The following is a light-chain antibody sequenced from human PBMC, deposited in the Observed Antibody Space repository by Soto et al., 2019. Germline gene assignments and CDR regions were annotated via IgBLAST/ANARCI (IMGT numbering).Light chain of an antibody. CDR2: AAS. J-gene: IGKJ3*01. CDR3: QQYNSASFT. V-gene: IGKV1-27*01. CDR1: QGISNY. Sequence: DIQMTQSPSTLSASVGDRVTITCRASQGISNYLAWYQQKAGKVPKLLIYAASTLQSGVPSRFSAIGSGTDFTLTISSLQPEDVASYYCQQYNSASFTFGPGTKVDLK.